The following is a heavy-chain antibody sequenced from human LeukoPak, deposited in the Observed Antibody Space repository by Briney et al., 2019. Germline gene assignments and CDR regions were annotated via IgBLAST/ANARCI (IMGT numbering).Heavy chain of an antibody. J-gene: IGHJ4*02. V-gene: IGHV1-69*04. CDR3: ARVSSHNYDILTGYYIRRGYYFDY. Sequence: SVKVSCKASGGXFSSYAISWVRQAPGQGLEWMGRIIPILGIANYAQKFQGRVTITADKSTSTAYMELSSLRSEDTAVYYCARVSSHNYDILTGYYIRRGYYFDYWGQGALVTVSS. D-gene: IGHD3-9*01. CDR1: GGXFSSYA. CDR2: IIPILGIA.